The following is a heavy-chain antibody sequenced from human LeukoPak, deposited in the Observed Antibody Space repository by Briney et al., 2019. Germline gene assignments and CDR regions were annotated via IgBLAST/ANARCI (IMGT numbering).Heavy chain of an antibody. D-gene: IGHD3-22*01. V-gene: IGHV4-4*02. Sequence: SETLSLTCAVSGGSISSSNWWSWVRQPPGKGLEWIGEIYHSGSTNYNPSLKSRVTISVDKSKNQFSLKLSSVTAADTAVYYCAREGYYYDSSGTTRGWFDPWGQGTLVTVSS. CDR2: IYHSGST. J-gene: IGHJ5*02. CDR3: AREGYYYDSSGTTRGWFDP. CDR1: GGSISSSNW.